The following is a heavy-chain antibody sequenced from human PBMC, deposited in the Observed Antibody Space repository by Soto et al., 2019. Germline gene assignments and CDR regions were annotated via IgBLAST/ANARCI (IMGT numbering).Heavy chain of an antibody. J-gene: IGHJ6*02. Sequence: GESLKISCKGSGYSFTNYWISWVRQMPGKGLEWMGQIDPSDSYTTSSPSFQGHVTISVEKSITTAYLQWSSLKASDTAMYYCARRHCSSSSCYRRYGMDVWGQGTTVTVSS. CDR2: IDPSDSYT. V-gene: IGHV5-10-1*01. CDR3: ARRHCSSSSCYRRYGMDV. D-gene: IGHD2-2*01. CDR1: GYSFTNYW.